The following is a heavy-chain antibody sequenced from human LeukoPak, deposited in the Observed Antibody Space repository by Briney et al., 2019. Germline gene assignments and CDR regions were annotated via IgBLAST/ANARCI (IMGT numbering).Heavy chain of an antibody. CDR2: ISAYNGNT. Sequence: GASVKVSCKASGYTFTSYGISWVRQAPGQGLEWMGWISAYNGNTNYAQKLQGRVTMTTDTSTSTAYMELRSLRSDDTAVYYCARESTDSGSDGAFDIWGQGTMVTVSS. J-gene: IGHJ3*02. D-gene: IGHD1-26*01. CDR1: GYTFTSYG. V-gene: IGHV1-18*01. CDR3: ARESTDSGSDGAFDI.